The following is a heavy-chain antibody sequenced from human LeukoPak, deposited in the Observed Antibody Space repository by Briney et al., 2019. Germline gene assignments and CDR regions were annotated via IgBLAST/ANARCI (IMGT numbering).Heavy chain of an antibody. D-gene: IGHD6-19*01. CDR2: INPNSGGT. V-gene: IGHV1-2*02. J-gene: IGHJ3*02. CDR1: GYTFTGYY. CDR3: ARDYYSSGWYGAFDI. Sequence: ASVKVSCKASGYTFTGYYMHWVRQAPGQGLEWMGWINPNSGGTNYAQKFQGRVTMTRDTSISTAYMELSRLRSDDTAVYYCARDYYSSGWYGAFDIWGQGTMVTVSS.